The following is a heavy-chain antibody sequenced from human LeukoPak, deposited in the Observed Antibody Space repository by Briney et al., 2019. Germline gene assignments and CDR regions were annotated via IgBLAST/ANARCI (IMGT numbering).Heavy chain of an antibody. J-gene: IGHJ6*02. D-gene: IGHD3-22*01. CDR2: ISFDGSDQ. CDR1: GFTSSGYA. CDR3: ARLSRSGATYFYYGMDV. Sequence: QPGGSLRLSCAASGFTSSGYAVHWVRQGPGKGLDWVAVISFDGSDQYYADSVKGRFTISRDNSQNTVSLHMNSLKTEDTAVYFSARLSRSGATYFYYGMDVWGQGTTVIVTS. V-gene: IGHV3-30*04.